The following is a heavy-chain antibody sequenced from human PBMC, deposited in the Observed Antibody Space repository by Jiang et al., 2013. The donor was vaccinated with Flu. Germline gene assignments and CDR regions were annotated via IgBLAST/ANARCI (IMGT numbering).Heavy chain of an antibody. CDR1: GFPVSDYH. CDR3: AREGFRGAHSFDS. J-gene: IGHJ4*02. Sequence: VQLLESGGGLFQPGESLRLSCAVSGFPVSDYHMSWVRQAPGKGLEWVSAIYTAGTTWYADSVKGRFTISRATSEDTLFLQVNSLRAEDTALYYCAREGFRGAHSFDSWGQGTLVTVSS. D-gene: IGHD3-3*01. V-gene: IGHV3-53*01. CDR2: IYTAGTT.